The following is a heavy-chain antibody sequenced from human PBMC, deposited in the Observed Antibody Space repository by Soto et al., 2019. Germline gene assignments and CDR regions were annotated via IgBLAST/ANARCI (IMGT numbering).Heavy chain of an antibody. CDR2: ISGSGGST. J-gene: IGHJ4*02. CDR1: GFTFSSYA. D-gene: IGHD6-13*01. Sequence: SLRLSCAASGFTFSSYAMSWVRQAPGKGLEWVSAISGSGGSTYYADSVKGRFTISRDNSKNTLYLQMNSLRAEDTAVYYCAKDQRKYSSSWYRPGPFDYWGQGTLVTVSS. CDR3: AKDQRKYSSSWYRPGPFDY. V-gene: IGHV3-23*01.